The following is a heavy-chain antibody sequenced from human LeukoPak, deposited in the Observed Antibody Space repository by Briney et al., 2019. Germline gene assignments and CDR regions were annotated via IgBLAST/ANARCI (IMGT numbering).Heavy chain of an antibody. CDR1: GFTFNIYS. Sequence: GGSLRLSCAASGFTFNIYSMNWVRQAPGKGLEWVSSISDSSGHIFYADSVKGRFIISRDNAKNSLYLQMNSLRAEDTAVYYCSRDLGRFSSTWKDTFDIWGHGTMVTVSS. D-gene: IGHD6-13*01. CDR2: ISDSSGHI. V-gene: IGHV3-21*01. J-gene: IGHJ3*02. CDR3: SRDLGRFSSTWKDTFDI.